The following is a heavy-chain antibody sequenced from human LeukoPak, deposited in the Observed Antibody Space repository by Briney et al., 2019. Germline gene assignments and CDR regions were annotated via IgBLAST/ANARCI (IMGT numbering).Heavy chain of an antibody. CDR1: GFTFSNYG. CDR2: IRYDGSNK. Sequence: GGSLRLSCAASGFTFSNYGMHWVRQAPGKGLEWVAFIRYDGSNKYYADSVKGRFTISRDNSKNTVYLQMNSLRAEDTAVYYCAKGNSDPHYYCYYMDVWGKGITVTVSS. J-gene: IGHJ6*03. D-gene: IGHD4-23*01. V-gene: IGHV3-30*02. CDR3: AKGNSDPHYYCYYMDV.